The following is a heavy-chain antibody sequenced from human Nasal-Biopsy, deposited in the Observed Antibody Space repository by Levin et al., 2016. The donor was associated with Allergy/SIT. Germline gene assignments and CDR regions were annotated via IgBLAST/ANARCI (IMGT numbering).Heavy chain of an antibody. J-gene: IGHJ4*02. CDR2: IKSKTDAGTT. CDR1: GFTFSNAW. CDR3: TTLPQVVGTIYSYDY. Sequence: GESLKISCAASGFTFSNAWMNWVRQAPGKGLEWVGRIKSKTDAGTTDYAAAVNGRFTISRDDSKNTLYLQMNSLQTEDTAVYYCTTLPQVVGTIYSYDYWGRGSLVTVSS. V-gene: IGHV3-15*01. D-gene: IGHD6-19*01.